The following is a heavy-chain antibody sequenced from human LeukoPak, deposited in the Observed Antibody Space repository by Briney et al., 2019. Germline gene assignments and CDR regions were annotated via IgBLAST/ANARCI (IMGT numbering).Heavy chain of an antibody. V-gene: IGHV3-30*02. CDR2: IRNDGSDK. J-gene: IGHJ4*02. D-gene: IGHD3-22*01. CDR3: AKGWIYYDSSGYYSGGPFDY. Sequence: GGSLRLSCAASGFIFSTYGMHWVRQAPGKGLEWVAFIRNDGSDKYYAVSVKGRFTISRDNSKNTLYLQMNSLRAEDTAVYYCAKGWIYYDSSGYYSGGPFDYWGQGTLVTVSS. CDR1: GFIFSTYG.